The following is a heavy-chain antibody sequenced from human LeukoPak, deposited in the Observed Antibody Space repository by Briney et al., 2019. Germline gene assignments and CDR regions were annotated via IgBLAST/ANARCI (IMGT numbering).Heavy chain of an antibody. J-gene: IGHJ4*02. CDR2: ISSSGSTI. CDR1: GFTFSDYY. D-gene: IGHD6-19*01. Sequence: PGGSLRLSCAASGFTFSDYYMSWIRQAPGKGLEWVSYISSSGSTIYYADSVKGRFTISRDNAKNSLYLQMNSLRAEDTAVYYCARDERYSSGWPYFDYWGQGTLVTVSS. V-gene: IGHV3-11*01. CDR3: ARDERYSSGWPYFDY.